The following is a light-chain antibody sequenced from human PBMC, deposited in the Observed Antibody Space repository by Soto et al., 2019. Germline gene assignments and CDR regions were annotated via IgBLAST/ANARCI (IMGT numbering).Light chain of an antibody. CDR3: QQYSGYPLT. CDR1: QSISGS. V-gene: IGKV1-5*03. CDR2: KAS. Sequence: DIQMTQSPSTLSASVGDRVTITCRASQSISGSLAWYQQEPGTVPKLLIYKASGLESGVPSRFSGSGSGTEFTLTISGLQPDDFATYYCQQYSGYPLTFGGGTKVEI. J-gene: IGKJ4*01.